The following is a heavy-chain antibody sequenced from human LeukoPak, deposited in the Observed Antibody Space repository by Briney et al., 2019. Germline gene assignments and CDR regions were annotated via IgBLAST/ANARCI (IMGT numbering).Heavy chain of an antibody. CDR2: INHCGST. CDR3: ARRIRWLMVDY. V-gene: IGHV4-34*01. Sequence: PSETLSLTCAVYGGSFSGYYWSWVRQPPGKGLEWIVEINHCGSTNYNPSLKSRVTISVDTSKNQFSLKLSSVTAADTAVYYCARRIRWLMVDYWGQGTLVTVSS. CDR1: GGSFSGYY. D-gene: IGHD2-8*01. J-gene: IGHJ4*02.